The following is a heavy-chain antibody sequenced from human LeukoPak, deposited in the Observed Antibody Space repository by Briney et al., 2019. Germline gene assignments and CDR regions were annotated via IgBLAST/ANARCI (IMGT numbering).Heavy chain of an antibody. Sequence: GSLRLSCEASGFTLSNSWMHWVRQAPGKGLVWVSRIASDETDTKYADSVKGRFTISRDNARNTLYLQMTSLRVEDTGLYYCAREVYHYDVWGQGTLVTVSS. CDR3: AREVYHYDV. V-gene: IGHV3-74*01. CDR2: IASDETDT. J-gene: IGHJ4*02. D-gene: IGHD3-22*01. CDR1: GFTLSNSW.